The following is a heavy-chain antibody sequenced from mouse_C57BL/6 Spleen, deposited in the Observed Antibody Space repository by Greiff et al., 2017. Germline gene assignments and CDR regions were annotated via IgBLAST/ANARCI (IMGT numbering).Heavy chain of an antibody. J-gene: IGHJ4*01. CDR3: ARSERGYAMDY. V-gene: IGHV1-55*01. Sequence: QVKLQQPGAELVKPGASVKMSCKASGYNFTSYWLTWVKQRPGHGLAGIGDIDPGSGSTNYNEKFKSKATLTVDTSSSTAYMQLSSLTSADSAVYYCARSERGYAMDYWGQGTSVTVSS. CDR1: GYNFTSYW. CDR2: IDPGSGST.